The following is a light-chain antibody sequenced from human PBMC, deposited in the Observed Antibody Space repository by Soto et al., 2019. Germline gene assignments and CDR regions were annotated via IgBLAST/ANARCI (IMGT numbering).Light chain of an antibody. CDR1: SSNIGSNY. J-gene: IGLJ3*02. CDR3: AAWDDSLSGWV. CDR2: SNN. V-gene: IGLV1-47*02. Sequence: QPVLTQPPSASGTPGQRVAISCSGRSSNIGSNYVYWYQHLPGTAPKLLIYSNNERPSGVPDRFSGSKSGTSASLAISGLRSEDEADYYCAAWDDSLSGWVFGGGTKLTVL.